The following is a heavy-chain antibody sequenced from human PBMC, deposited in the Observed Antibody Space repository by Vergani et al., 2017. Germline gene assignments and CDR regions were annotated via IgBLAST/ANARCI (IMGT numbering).Heavy chain of an antibody. V-gene: IGHV3-11*01. J-gene: IGHJ4*02. D-gene: IGHD2-2*01. CDR3: AKDRYCSSTSCYVDY. Sequence: APGKGLEWVSYISSSGSTIYYADSVKGRFTISRDNAKNSLYLQMNSLRAEDTAVYYCAKDRYCSSTSCYVDYWGQGTLVTVSS. CDR2: ISSSGSTI.